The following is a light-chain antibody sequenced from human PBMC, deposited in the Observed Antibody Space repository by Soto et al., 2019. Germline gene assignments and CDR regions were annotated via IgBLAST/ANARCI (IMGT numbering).Light chain of an antibody. J-gene: IGKJ1*01. CDR3: QQSYYIPWT. CDR1: QSINTF. Sequence: DIQMTQSPASISASVGDTVTINCRGSQSINTFLSWYRHKPGKAPELLIYDASTLQIGVPSRFSGSGYGTEYTLSISSLQSEDFATYYCQQSYYIPWTFGHGTKVEFK. CDR2: DAS. V-gene: IGKV1-39*01.